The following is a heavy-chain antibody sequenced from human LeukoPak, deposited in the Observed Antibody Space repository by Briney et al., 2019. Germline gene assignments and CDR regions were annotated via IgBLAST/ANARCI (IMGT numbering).Heavy chain of an antibody. J-gene: IGHJ5*02. V-gene: IGHV1-69*01. CDR1: GGTFSSYA. CDR2: IIPIFGTA. Sequence: VASVKVSCKASGGTFSSYAISWVRQAPGQGLEWMGGIIPIFGTANYAQKFQGRVTITADESTSTAYMELSSLRSEDTAVYYCASAIAAAGTGFDPWGQGTLVTVSS. D-gene: IGHD6-13*01. CDR3: ASAIAAAGTGFDP.